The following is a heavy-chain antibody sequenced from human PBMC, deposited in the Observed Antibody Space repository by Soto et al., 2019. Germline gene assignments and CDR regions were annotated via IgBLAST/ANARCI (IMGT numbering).Heavy chain of an antibody. CDR1: GFTFSSYA. V-gene: IGHV3-23*01. J-gene: IGHJ6*02. CDR2: ISGSGGST. Sequence: PGGSLRVSCAASGFTFSSYAMSWVRQAPGKGLEWVSAISGSGGSTYYADSVKGRFTISRDNSKNTLYLQMNSLRAEDTAVYYCAKDKDYGGNSSYYGMDVWGQGTTVTVSS. CDR3: AKDKDYGGNSSYYGMDV. D-gene: IGHD4-17*01.